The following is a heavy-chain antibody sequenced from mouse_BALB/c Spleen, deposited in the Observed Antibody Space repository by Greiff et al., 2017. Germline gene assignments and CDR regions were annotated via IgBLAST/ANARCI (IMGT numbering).Heavy chain of an antibody. CDR3: AREGNSAWFAY. Sequence: VHVKQSGPELVKPGASVKMSCKASGYTFTSYVMHWVKQKPGQGLEWIGYINPYNDGTKYNEKFKGKATLTSDKSSSTAYMELSSLTSEDSAVYYCAREGNSAWFAYWGQGTLVTVSA. CDR2: INPYNDGT. V-gene: IGHV1-14*01. J-gene: IGHJ3*01. CDR1: GYTFTSYV. D-gene: IGHD3-1*01.